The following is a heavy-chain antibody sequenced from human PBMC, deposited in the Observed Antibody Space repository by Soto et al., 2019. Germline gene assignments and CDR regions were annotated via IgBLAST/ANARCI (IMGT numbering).Heavy chain of an antibody. J-gene: IGHJ6*02. Sequence: ASVKVSCKASGYTLTTNYMHWVRQASGQGLEWVAMINPRSNGNTKYAQKFKGRVSVTSDPSTSTVYMELNSLSSEDTAVYYCARWPSITIFGVVITGNYYGMYVWGQGTTVTVSS. CDR2: INPRSNGNT. V-gene: IGHV1-46*01. CDR3: ARWPSITIFGVVITGNYYGMYV. CDR1: GYTLTTNY. D-gene: IGHD3-3*01.